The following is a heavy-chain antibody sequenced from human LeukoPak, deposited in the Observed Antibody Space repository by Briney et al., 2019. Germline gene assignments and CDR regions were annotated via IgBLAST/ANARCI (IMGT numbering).Heavy chain of an antibody. Sequence: GALRLSCAASGFTFSSYAMHWVRQAPGKGLEWVAVISFDGSSKYYADSVKGRFTISRDNSKNTLYLQMNSLRAEDTAVYYCARPQNYDFWREFDYWGQGILVTVYS. CDR1: GFTFSSYA. CDR3: ARPQNYDFWREFDY. CDR2: ISFDGSSK. V-gene: IGHV3-30-3*01. J-gene: IGHJ4*02. D-gene: IGHD3-3*01.